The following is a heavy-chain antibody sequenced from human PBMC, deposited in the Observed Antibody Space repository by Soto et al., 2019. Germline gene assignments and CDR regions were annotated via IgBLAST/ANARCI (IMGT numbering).Heavy chain of an antibody. V-gene: IGHV4-31*02. CDR1: VGPVSGDDLY. CDR3: ARALVTDYNSRDYHYYFAMDV. J-gene: IGHJ6*02. CDR2: VYHTGTT. D-gene: IGHD3-22*01. Sequence: SETLSLTCVVSVGPVSGDDLYWIWIRQLPGKGLEWIANVYHTGTTYYNPSLKSRVSMSVDTSQNQFSLILASVTAADTAVYYCARALVTDYNSRDYHYYFAMDVWGQGTSVTVSS.